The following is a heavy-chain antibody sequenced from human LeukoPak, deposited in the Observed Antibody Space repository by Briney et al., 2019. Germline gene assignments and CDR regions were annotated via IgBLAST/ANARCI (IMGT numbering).Heavy chain of an antibody. Sequence: ASVKVSCKASGGTFSTYGISWVRQAPGQGLEWMGWINPNSGGTNYAQKFRGRVTMTRGTSISTAYMELSSLTSDDTAVYYCATIAAPLGYWGQGTLVTVSS. V-gene: IGHV1-2*02. CDR1: GGTFSTYG. CDR3: ATIAAPLGY. J-gene: IGHJ4*02. CDR2: INPNSGGT. D-gene: IGHD6-13*01.